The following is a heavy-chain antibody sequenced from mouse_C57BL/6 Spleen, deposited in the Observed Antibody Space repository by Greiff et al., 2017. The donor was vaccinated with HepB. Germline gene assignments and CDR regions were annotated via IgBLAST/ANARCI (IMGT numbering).Heavy chain of an antibody. CDR1: GYSITSGYY. V-gene: IGHV3-6*01. CDR3: AREGESAWFAY. J-gene: IGHJ3*01. Sequence: EVKLMESGPGLVKPSQSLSLTCSVTGYSITSGYYWNWIRQFPGNKLEWMGYISYDGSNNYNPSLKNRISITRDTSKNQFFLKLNSVTTEDTATYYCAREGESAWFAYWGQGTLVTVSA. CDR2: ISYDGSN.